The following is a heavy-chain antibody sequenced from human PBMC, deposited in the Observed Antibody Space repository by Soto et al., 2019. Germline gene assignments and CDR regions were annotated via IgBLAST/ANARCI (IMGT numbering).Heavy chain of an antibody. Sequence: SVKVSCKASGGSFGNSAINWVRQTPGQGLEWLGGFIPVYRTLNYAQKFQGRVTITADESTGTAYMTLSSLASDDTAVYYCATGVIWIGYFTVDSWGQGTRVTVYS. CDR3: ATGVIWIGYFTVDS. CDR1: GGSFGNSA. V-gene: IGHV1-69*13. J-gene: IGHJ4*02. D-gene: IGHD3-3*01. CDR2: FIPVYRTL.